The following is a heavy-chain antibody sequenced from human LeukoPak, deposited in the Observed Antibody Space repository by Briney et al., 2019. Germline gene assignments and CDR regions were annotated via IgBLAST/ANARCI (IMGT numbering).Heavy chain of an antibody. Sequence: GASVKVSCKASGYTFTSYDINWVRQAPGQGLEWMGWINPNSGGTNYAQKFQGRVTMTRDTSISTAYMELSRLRSDDTAVYYCARVEVAASPKIFDYWGQGTLVTVSS. CDR1: GYTFTSYD. J-gene: IGHJ4*02. CDR3: ARVEVAASPKIFDY. D-gene: IGHD2-15*01. V-gene: IGHV1-2*02. CDR2: INPNSGGT.